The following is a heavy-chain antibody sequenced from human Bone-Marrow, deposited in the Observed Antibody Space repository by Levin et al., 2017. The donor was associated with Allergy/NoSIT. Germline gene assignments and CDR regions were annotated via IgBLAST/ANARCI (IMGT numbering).Heavy chain of an antibody. J-gene: IGHJ5*02. Sequence: GGSLRLSCAASGFTFSNAWMSWVRQAPGKGLEWVGRIKSKTDGGTTDYAAPVKGRFTISRDDSKNTLYLQMNSLKTEDTAVYYCTTQQWLVHQDAYNWFDPWGQGTLVTVSS. V-gene: IGHV3-15*01. CDR3: TTQQWLVHQDAYNWFDP. D-gene: IGHD6-19*01. CDR1: GFTFSNAW. CDR2: IKSKTDGGTT.